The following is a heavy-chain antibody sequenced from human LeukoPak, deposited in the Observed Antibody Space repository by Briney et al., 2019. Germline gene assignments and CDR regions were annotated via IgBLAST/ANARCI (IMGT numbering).Heavy chain of an antibody. CDR2: IYTTEST. CDR1: GVSVSNYF. CDR3: VKDSSGSSVARGWFDP. Sequence: SETLSLACTVSGVSVSNYFWSWIRQPAGKGLEWIGRIYTTESTNYNPSLKSRVTLSVDTSRNQFSLKLSSVTAADTAVYYCVKDSSGSSVARGWFDPWGQGILVTVSS. V-gene: IGHV4-4*07. D-gene: IGHD3-10*01. J-gene: IGHJ5*02.